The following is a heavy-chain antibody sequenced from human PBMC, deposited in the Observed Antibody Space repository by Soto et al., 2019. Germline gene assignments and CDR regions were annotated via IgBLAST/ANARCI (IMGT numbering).Heavy chain of an antibody. Sequence: SVKVSCKASGGTFSSYAISWVRQAPGQGLEWMGGIIPIFGTANYAQKFQGRVTITADESTSTAYMELSSLRSEDTAVYYCAMKYCSSTSCVGPLWFDPWGQATLVTVSS. J-gene: IGHJ5*02. V-gene: IGHV1-69*13. CDR3: AMKYCSSTSCVGPLWFDP. CDR1: GGTFSSYA. D-gene: IGHD2-2*01. CDR2: IIPIFGTA.